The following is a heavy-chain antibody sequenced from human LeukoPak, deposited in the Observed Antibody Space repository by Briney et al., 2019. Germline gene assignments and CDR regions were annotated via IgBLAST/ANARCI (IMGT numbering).Heavy chain of an antibody. J-gene: IGHJ4*02. V-gene: IGHV3-7*01. CDR1: GFTFSSYA. Sequence: GRSLRLSCAASGFTFSSYAMHWVRQAPGKGLEWVANIKQDGSEKYYVDSVKGRFTISRDNAKNSLYLQMNSLRAEDTAVYYCAKELTAGGPQDYWGQGTLVTVSS. CDR2: IKQDGSEK. CDR3: AKELTAGGPQDY. D-gene: IGHD6-13*01.